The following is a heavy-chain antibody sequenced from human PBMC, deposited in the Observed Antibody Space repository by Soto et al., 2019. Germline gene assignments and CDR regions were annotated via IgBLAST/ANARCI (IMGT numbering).Heavy chain of an antibody. CDR2: ISHLENT. V-gene: IGHV4-30-2*06. J-gene: IGHJ4*02. CDR1: GASFSYCRFS. CDR3: ARGGGYDSFDY. D-gene: IGHD5-12*01. Sequence: SETLSLTCTVSGASFSYCRFSWSWIRQSPGRGLEWIGYISHLENTYFHPSFKSRLTMSIDRTRNQFSLKLSSVTAADMAVYYCARGGGYDSFDYWGQGVLVTVSS.